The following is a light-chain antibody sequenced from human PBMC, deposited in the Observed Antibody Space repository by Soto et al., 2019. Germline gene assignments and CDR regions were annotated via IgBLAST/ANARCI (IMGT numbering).Light chain of an antibody. CDR1: SSDVGGYNY. CDR3: SSYAGSSNV. CDR2: EVN. J-gene: IGLJ1*01. V-gene: IGLV2-8*01. Sequence: QSVLTQPPSASGSPGQSVAISCTGTSSDVGGYNYVSWYQQHPGKAPKLMIYEVNKRPPGAPDRFSGSKSGNTASLTVSGLQAEDEADYYCSSYAGSSNVFGTGTKVTVL.